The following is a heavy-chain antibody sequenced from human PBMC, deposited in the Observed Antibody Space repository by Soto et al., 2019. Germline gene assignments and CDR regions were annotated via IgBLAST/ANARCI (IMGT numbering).Heavy chain of an antibody. D-gene: IGHD3-10*01. CDR3: AKAGGDY. J-gene: IGHJ4*02. CDR1: GFTASSYA. CDR2: FSGSGGAT. V-gene: IGHV3-23*01. Sequence: SLRLSCAASGFTASSYAMSWVRQAPGKGLEWVPGFSGSGGATFYADSVKGRFTISRDSSKNTVYLQMNRLRAEDTAVYYCAKAGGDYWGQGTLVTVSS.